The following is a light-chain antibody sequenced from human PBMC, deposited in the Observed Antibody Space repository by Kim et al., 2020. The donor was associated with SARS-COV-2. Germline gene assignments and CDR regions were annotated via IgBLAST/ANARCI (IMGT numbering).Light chain of an antibody. CDR1: QGISNY. CDR2: DAS. Sequence: SACVGDRVTITCRASQGISNYLAWYQQKPGKVPKLLIHDASTLRSGVPSRFSGSGSGTDFTLTISSLQPEDVATYYCQKYNSVPYTFGQGTKLEI. V-gene: IGKV1-27*01. J-gene: IGKJ2*01. CDR3: QKYNSVPYT.